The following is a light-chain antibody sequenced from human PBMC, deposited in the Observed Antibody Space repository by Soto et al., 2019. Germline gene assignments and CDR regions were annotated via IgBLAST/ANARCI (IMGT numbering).Light chain of an antibody. CDR3: QLYGISPH. CDR1: QAVNTR. V-gene: IGKV3-20*01. J-gene: IGKJ5*01. CDR2: LTS. Sequence: EIVLTQSPATLSSFPGDRVTLSCRASQAVNTRLAWYQHKPGQAPRLLIYLTSNRAAGIPARFSGSASGTDFTLTINRLEPEDFAVYYCQLYGISPHFGQGTRLEIK.